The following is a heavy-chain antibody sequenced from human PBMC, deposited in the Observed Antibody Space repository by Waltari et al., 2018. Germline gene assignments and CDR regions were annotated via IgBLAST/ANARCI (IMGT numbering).Heavy chain of an antibody. CDR2: INHSGST. J-gene: IGHJ6*02. D-gene: IGHD1-26*01. CDR1: GGSFSGSY. V-gene: IGHV4-34*01. CDR3: ARGGGSYYYYYGMDV. Sequence: QVQLQQWGAGLLKPSETLSLPCAVYGGSFSGSYWSWITPPPGKGLEWIGEINHSGSTNYNPSLKSRVTISVDTSKNQFSLKLSSVTAADTAVYYCARGGGSYYYYYGMDVWGQGTTVTVSS.